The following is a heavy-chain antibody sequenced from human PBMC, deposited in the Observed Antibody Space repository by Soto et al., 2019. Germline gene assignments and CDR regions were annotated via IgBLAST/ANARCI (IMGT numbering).Heavy chain of an antibody. CDR3: ARGQFHDVSNYYYALDV. V-gene: IGHV1-69*01. Sequence: QVQLVQSGAEVKKPGSSVKASCKASGGTFSSYAISWVRQAPGQGLEWMGGFIPMFNIQNSARKFQGRVTITADESTRTAYMDLSSLRSEDTAVYYCARGQFHDVSNYYYALDVGGQGTTVTVSS. J-gene: IGHJ6*02. CDR2: FIPMFNIQ. D-gene: IGHD3-3*01. CDR1: GGTFSSYA.